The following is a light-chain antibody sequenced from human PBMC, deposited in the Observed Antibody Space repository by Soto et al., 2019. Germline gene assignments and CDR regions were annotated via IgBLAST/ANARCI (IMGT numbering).Light chain of an antibody. CDR3: LQDYNYPRT. CDR1: QAIRND. CDR2: GAS. Sequence: AIQMTQSPSSLSASVGDRVTITCRASQAIRNDLGWYQKKPGRAPNLLMYGASTLQSGVSSRFSGRGSGTEFTLIIDSLQPEDSATYYCLQDYNYPRTFSPGTKVEVK. J-gene: IGKJ1*01. V-gene: IGKV1-6*01.